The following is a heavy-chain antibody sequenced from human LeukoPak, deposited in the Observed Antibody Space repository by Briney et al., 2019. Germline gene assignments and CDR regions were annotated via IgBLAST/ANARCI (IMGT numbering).Heavy chain of an antibody. J-gene: IGHJ4*02. Sequence: GGSLRLSCAASGFTFTSYSMSWVRQAPGKGLQWVSGINWNGGSTGYADSVKGRFTISRDNAKNSLYLQMNSLRAEDTALYYCARVVLSRGERDYWGQGTLVTVSS. CDR3: ARVVLSRGERDY. CDR1: GFTFTSYS. CDR2: INWNGGST. V-gene: IGHV3-20*04. D-gene: IGHD5-24*01.